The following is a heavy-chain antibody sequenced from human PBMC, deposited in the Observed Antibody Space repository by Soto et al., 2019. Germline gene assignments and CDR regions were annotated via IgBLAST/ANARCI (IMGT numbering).Heavy chain of an antibody. CDR2: IMPVFATP. CDR1: PRTFSTSA. D-gene: IGHD3-3*02. V-gene: IGHV1-69*13. CDR3: ARDKDRQQLGGKYYYILDV. Sequence: QVQLMQSGAEVKKPGSSPPPQKKNPPRTFSTSAISWVRQAPGEGPEWAGGIMPVFATPDYAQKPQGRVTISADESTTTAYLELTGLTTDDTAVYYCARDKDRQQLGGKYYYILDVWGQGTAITVSS. J-gene: IGHJ6*02.